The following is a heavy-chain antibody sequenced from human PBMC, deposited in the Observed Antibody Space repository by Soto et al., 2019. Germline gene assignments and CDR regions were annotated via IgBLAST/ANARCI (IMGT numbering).Heavy chain of an antibody. D-gene: IGHD7-27*01. Sequence: QVQLVPSGAEVKKPGASVKVSCKAAAYTFTSYDIHWVRQATGQDFEWMGWMNPNNGNTAHAQKFQGRVTMTRDTSKGTAFMELSSLPSEVTGVYYCARGPRDWGVDYWGQGTLVTVSS. J-gene: IGHJ4*02. CDR1: AYTFTSYD. V-gene: IGHV1-8*01. CDR2: MNPNNGNT. CDR3: ARGPRDWGVDY.